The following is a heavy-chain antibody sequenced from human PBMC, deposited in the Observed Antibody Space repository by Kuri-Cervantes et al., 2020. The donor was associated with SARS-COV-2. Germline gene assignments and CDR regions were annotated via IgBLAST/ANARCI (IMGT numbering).Heavy chain of an antibody. CDR1: GFTFSSYA. D-gene: IGHD3-3*01. CDR2: ISDDGKKR. CDR3: ARDTRLRFLEDDDAFDI. V-gene: IGHV3-30*04. J-gene: IGHJ3*02. Sequence: GGSLRLSCAASGFTFSSYAMHWVRQAPGKGLEWVAVISDDGKKRYYADSVKGRFTISRDNAKNSLYLQMNSLRAEDTAVYYCARDTRLRFLEDDDAFDIWGQGTMVTVSS.